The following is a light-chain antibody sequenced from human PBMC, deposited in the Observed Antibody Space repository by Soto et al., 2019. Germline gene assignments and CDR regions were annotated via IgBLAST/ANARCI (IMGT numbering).Light chain of an antibody. CDR3: QHYGSASVT. V-gene: IGKV3-15*01. CDR2: GSS. Sequence: EIVMTQSPATLSVSPGERATLSCRASQSVSSNLAWYQQKPGQAPRLLIYGSSTRATGIPARFSGSGSGTDFTLTISRLEPEDFAVYFCQHYGSASVTFGQGTKVDIK. J-gene: IGKJ1*01. CDR1: QSVSSN.